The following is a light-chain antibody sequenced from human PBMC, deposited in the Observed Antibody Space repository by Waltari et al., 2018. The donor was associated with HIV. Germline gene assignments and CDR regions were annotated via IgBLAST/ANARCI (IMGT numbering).Light chain of an antibody. CDR2: DVT. Sequence: QSALTQPRSVSGSPGQSVTISCTGTRGALGNYNFFSWYQHHPGPAPKLIIYDVTKRPSGVPDRCSGSKSANTASLTISGLRADDEADYYCCAYAGGWVFGGGTKVTVL. J-gene: IGLJ3*02. CDR1: RGALGNYNF. V-gene: IGLV2-11*01. CDR3: CAYAGGWV.